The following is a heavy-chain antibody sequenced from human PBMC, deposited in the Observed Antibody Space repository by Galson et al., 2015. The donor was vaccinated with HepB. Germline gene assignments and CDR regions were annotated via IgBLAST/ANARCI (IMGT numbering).Heavy chain of an antibody. CDR1: GGSFSGYY. CDR2: INHSGST. J-gene: IGHJ4*02. V-gene: IGHV4-34*01. CDR3: ARDYGGAVAGTFFDY. Sequence: SETLSLTCAVYGGSFSGYYWSWIRQPPGKGLEWIGEINHSGSTNYNPSLKSRVTISVDTSKNQFSLKLSSVTAADTAVYYCARDYGGAVAGTFFDYWGQGTLVTVS. D-gene: IGHD6-19*01.